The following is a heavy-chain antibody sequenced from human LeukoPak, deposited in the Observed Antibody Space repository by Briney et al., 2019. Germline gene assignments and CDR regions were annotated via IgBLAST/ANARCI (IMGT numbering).Heavy chain of an antibody. D-gene: IGHD3-22*01. Sequence: VKVSCKASGYTFTGYYMHWVRQAPGQGLEWMGWINPNSGGTNYAQKFQGWVTMTRDTSISTAYMELRSLRSDDTAVYYCARTHLYDSSGYPDYWGQGTLVTVSP. CDR1: GYTFTGYY. J-gene: IGHJ4*02. CDR3: ARTHLYDSSGYPDY. CDR2: INPNSGGT. V-gene: IGHV1-2*04.